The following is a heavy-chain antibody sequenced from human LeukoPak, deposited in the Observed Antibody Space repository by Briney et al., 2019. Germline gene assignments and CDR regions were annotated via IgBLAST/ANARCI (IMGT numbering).Heavy chain of an antibody. CDR2: IYYSGST. J-gene: IGHJ5*02. CDR3: ARDPFPHAINYYDSSGYP. Sequence: SETLSLTXTVSGGSISSGDYYWSRIRQPPGKGLEWIGYIYYSGSTYYNPSLKSRVTISVDTSKNQFSLKLSSVTAADTAVYYCARDPFPHAINYYDSSGYPWGQGTLVTVSS. V-gene: IGHV4-30-4*08. D-gene: IGHD3-22*01. CDR1: GGSISSGDYY.